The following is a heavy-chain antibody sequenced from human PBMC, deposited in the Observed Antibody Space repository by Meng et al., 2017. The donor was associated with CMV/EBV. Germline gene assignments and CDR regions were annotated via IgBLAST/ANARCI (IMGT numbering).Heavy chain of an antibody. CDR2: IYTSGST. J-gene: IGHJ5*02. CDR3: ARGKSSSWYRMVKANWFDP. D-gene: IGHD6-13*01. CDR1: SISSYS. Sequence: SISSYSWSWIRQPAGKGLEWIGRIYTSGSTNYNPSLKSRVTMSVDTSKNQFSLKLSSVTAADTAVYYCARGKSSSWYRMVKANWFDPWGQGTLVTVSS. V-gene: IGHV4-4*07.